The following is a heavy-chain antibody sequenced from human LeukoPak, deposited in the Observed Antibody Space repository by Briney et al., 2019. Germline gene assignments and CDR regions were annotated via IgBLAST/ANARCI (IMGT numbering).Heavy chain of an antibody. CDR1: GFTFSIYA. D-gene: IGHD4-17*01. Sequence: GGSLRLSCVASGFTFSIYAMTWVRQAPGKGLEWVSAISISGSKTYYADSVKGRFTISRDNSKNTLYLQMNSLRAEDTAVYYCANEIRPNDYWGQGTQVTVSS. CDR3: ANEIRPNDY. V-gene: IGHV3-23*01. CDR2: ISISGSKT. J-gene: IGHJ4*02.